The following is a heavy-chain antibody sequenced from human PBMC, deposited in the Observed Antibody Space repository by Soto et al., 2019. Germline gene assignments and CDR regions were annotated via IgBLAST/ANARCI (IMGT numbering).Heavy chain of an antibody. CDR2: ISYDGSNK. D-gene: IGHD6-19*01. V-gene: IGHV3-30*18. CDR3: ANDLAGYSSGWYSPNYYYYYGMDV. J-gene: IGHJ6*02. Sequence: QVQLVESGGGVVQPGRSLRLSCAASGFTFSSYGMHWVRQAPGKGLEWVAVISYDGSNKYYADSVKGRFTISRDNSKNTLYLQMNSLRAEDTAVYYCANDLAGYSSGWYSPNYYYYYGMDVWGQGTTVTVSS. CDR1: GFTFSSYG.